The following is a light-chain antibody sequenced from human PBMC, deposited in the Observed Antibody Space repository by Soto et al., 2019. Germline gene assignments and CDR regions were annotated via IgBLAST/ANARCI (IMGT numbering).Light chain of an antibody. CDR2: DVS. CDR1: TSDVGTYDY. V-gene: IGLV2-11*01. Sequence: QSVLTQPASVSGSPGQSITISCTGTTSDVGTYDYVSWYQHQPGKAPKVMIYDVSKRPSGVPDRFSGSKSGNTASLTISGLQAEDEADYYCCSYAGSYTFAYVFGTGTKVTVL. J-gene: IGLJ1*01. CDR3: CSYAGSYTFAYV.